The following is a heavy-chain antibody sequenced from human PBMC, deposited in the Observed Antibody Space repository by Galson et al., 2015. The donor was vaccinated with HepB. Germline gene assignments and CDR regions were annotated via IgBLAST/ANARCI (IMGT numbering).Heavy chain of an antibody. D-gene: IGHD3-22*01. J-gene: IGHJ2*01. CDR3: AGTRVVITTSYFDL. CDR1: GFTFSSYE. Sequence: SLRLSCAASGFTFSSYEMNWVRQAPGKGLEWVSYISSSGSTIYYADSAKGRFTISRDNAKNSLYLQMNSLRAEDTAVYYCAGTRVVITTSYFDLWGRGTLVTVSS. CDR2: ISSSGSTI. V-gene: IGHV3-48*03.